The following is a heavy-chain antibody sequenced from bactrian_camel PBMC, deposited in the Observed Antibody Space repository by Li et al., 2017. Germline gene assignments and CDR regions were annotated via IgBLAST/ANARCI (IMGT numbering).Heavy chain of an antibody. CDR3: AARLGYRCIMSANTFDY. J-gene: IGHJ6*01. V-gene: IGHV3S54*01. CDR1: GYMYVSSC. D-gene: IGHD5*01. Sequence: HVQLVESGGGPVQAGGTLRLSCAASGYMYVSSCLAWFRQAPGKEREGVAAISTGGHGTYYADSVKGRFTISQDNAKKTVYLLMNSLRPEDTATYYCAARLGYRCIMSANTFDYWGQGTQVTVS. CDR2: ISTGGHGT.